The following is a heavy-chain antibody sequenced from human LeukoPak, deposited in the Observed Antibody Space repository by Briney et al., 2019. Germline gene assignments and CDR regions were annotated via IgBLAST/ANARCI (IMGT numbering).Heavy chain of an antibody. D-gene: IGHD1-26*01. CDR1: GYTFTSYD. CDR2: MNPNSGNT. V-gene: IGHV1-8*01. J-gene: IGHJ4*02. CDR3: ATYLKGSYLTSGSYPLRFDY. Sequence: SVKVSCKASGYTFTSYDTNWVRQATGQGLEWMGWMNPNSGNTGYAQKFQGRVTMTEDTSTDTAYMELSSLRSEDTAVYYCATYLKGSYLTSGSYPLRFDYWGQGTLVTVSS.